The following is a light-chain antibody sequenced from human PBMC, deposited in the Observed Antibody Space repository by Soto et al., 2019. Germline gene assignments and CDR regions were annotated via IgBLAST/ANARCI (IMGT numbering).Light chain of an antibody. J-gene: IGKJ1*01. CDR3: QQYYSTTWT. CDR1: QSILYSSNNKNY. CDR2: WAS. V-gene: IGKV4-1*01. Sequence: DIVMTQSPDSLAVSLGERATINCKSSQSILYSSNNKNYLAWYQQKPGQPPKLLIYWASTRESGVPDRFSGSGSGTDFTLTISSLQAEDVAVYYGQQYYSTTWTFGQGTKVDIK.